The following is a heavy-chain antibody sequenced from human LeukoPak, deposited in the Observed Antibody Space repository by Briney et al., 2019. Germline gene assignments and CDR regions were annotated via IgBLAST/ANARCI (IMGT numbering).Heavy chain of an antibody. V-gene: IGHV1-18*01. CDR1: GYTFTSYG. Sequence: ASVKVSCKASGYTFTSYGISWVRQAPGQGLEWMGWISAYNGNTNYAQKLQGRVTMTTDTSTSTAYMELRSLRSADTAVYYCARALTRYYDSAGAFDIWGQGTMVTVSS. CDR2: ISAYNGNT. J-gene: IGHJ3*02. D-gene: IGHD3-22*01. CDR3: ARALTRYYDSAGAFDI.